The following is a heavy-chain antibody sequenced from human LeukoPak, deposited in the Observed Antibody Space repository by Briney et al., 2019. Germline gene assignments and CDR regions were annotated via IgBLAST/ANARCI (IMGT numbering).Heavy chain of an antibody. Sequence: GGSLRLSCAASGFTFSTYWMSWVRQAPGKGLEWVANIKPDGSEKYYVDSVKGRFTISRDNAKNSLYLQMNSLRAEDTAVYYCARDPIAAAGDYYYYMDVWGKGTTVTVSS. V-gene: IGHV3-7*01. CDR1: GFTFSTYW. D-gene: IGHD6-13*01. J-gene: IGHJ6*03. CDR2: IKPDGSEK. CDR3: ARDPIAAAGDYYYYMDV.